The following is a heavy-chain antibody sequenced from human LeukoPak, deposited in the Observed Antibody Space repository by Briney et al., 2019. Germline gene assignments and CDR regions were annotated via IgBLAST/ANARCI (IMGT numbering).Heavy chain of an antibody. V-gene: IGHV3-7*03. Sequence: GGSLRLSCAASGFTFSSYWVSWVRQAPGKGLEWVANIKQDGSEKYYVDSVKGRFTISRDNAKNSLYLQMNSLRAEDTAVYYCARVVIDYYYYGMDVWGKGTTVTVSS. CDR2: IKQDGSEK. J-gene: IGHJ6*04. CDR3: ARVVIDYYYYGMDV. D-gene: IGHD3-16*02. CDR1: GFTFSSYW.